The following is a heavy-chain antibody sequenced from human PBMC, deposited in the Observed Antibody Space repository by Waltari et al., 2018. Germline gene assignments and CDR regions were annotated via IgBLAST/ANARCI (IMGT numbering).Heavy chain of an antibody. CDR1: GFTFSSYA. CDR2: ISGSGGST. CDR3: AKDPGSGWELLGDWFDP. V-gene: IGHV3-23*01. D-gene: IGHD1-26*01. J-gene: IGHJ5*02. Sequence: EVQLLESGGGLVQPGGSLRLSCAASGFTFSSYAMSWVRQAPGKGLEWVSAISGSGGSTYYADSVKDRFTISRDNSKNTLYLQMNSLRAEDTAVYYCAKDPGSGWELLGDWFDPWGQGTLVTVSS.